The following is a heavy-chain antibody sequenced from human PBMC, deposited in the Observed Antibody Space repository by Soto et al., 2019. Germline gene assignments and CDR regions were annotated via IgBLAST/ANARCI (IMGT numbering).Heavy chain of an antibody. CDR1: GVSISSGNW. CDR3: ARLVYDTRLNYMYFDF. D-gene: IGHD3-10*01. CDR2: IFHDGTA. Sequence: QVKLQESGPGLAKPSGTLSLTCAVSGVSISSGNWWTWVRQTPQRGLEYIGEIFHDGTANYYPSFERRVASSVDTSKNQFSLKLTSVTAADTAIYFCARLVYDTRLNYMYFDFWGQGALVTVSS. V-gene: IGHV4-4*02. J-gene: IGHJ4*02.